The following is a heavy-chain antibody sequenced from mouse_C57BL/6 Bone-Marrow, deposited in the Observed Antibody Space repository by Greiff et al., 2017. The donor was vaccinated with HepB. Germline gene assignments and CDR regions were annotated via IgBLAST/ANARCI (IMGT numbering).Heavy chain of an antibody. J-gene: IGHJ2*01. CDR1: GYTFTSYW. CDR3: TTVWLRRDY. D-gene: IGHD2-2*01. CDR2: IDPSDSYT. V-gene: IGHV1-50*01. Sequence: QVQLQQPGAELVKPGASVKLSCKASGYTFTSYWMQWVKQRPGQGLEWIGEIDPSDSYTNYNQKFKGKATLTVDTSSSTAYMQLSSLTSEDSAVYYCTTVWLRRDYWGQGTTLTVSS.